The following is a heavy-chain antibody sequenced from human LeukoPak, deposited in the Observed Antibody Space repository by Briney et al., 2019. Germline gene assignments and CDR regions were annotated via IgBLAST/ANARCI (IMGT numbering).Heavy chain of an antibody. CDR3: ARDNYDSSGYPDY. Sequence: PGGSLRLSCAASGFTFSSYGMNWVRQAPGEGLEWVSYISRSGTTIYYADSVKGRFTISRDNAKNSLYLQMNSLRAEDTAVYYCARDNYDSSGYPDYWGQGTLVTVSS. CDR2: ISRSGTTI. J-gene: IGHJ4*02. D-gene: IGHD3-22*01. CDR1: GFTFSSYG. V-gene: IGHV3-48*03.